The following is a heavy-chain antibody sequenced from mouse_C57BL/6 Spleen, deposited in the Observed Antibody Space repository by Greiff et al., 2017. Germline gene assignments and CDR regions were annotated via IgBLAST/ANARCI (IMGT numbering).Heavy chain of an antibody. Sequence: QVQLQQPGAELVRPGSSVKLSCKASGYTFTSYWMDWVKQRPGQGLEWIGNIYPSDSETHYNQKFKDKATLTVDKSSSTAYMQLSSLTSEDSAVYYGARGGLLRSFYYAMDYWGQGTSVTVSS. V-gene: IGHV1-61*01. CDR3: ARGGLLRSFYYAMDY. CDR1: GYTFTSYW. J-gene: IGHJ4*01. D-gene: IGHD2-3*01. CDR2: IYPSDSET.